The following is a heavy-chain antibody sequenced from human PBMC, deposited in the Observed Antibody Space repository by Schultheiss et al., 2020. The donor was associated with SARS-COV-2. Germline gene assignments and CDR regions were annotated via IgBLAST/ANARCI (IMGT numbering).Heavy chain of an antibody. D-gene: IGHD3-3*01. CDR3: ARVGLEWLFYYYYYYMDV. Sequence: SETLSLTCAVYGVSFSGYYWSWIRQPPGKGLEWIGEINHSGSTNYNPSLKSRVTISVDTSKNQFSLKLSSVTAADTAVYYCARVGLEWLFYYYYYYMDVWGKGTTVTVSS. CDR1: GVSFSGYY. CDR2: INHSGST. J-gene: IGHJ6*03. V-gene: IGHV4-34*01.